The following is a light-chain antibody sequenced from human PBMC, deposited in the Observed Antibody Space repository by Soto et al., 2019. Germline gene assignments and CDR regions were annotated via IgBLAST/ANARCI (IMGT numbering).Light chain of an antibody. J-gene: IGKJ4*01. CDR2: GAS. V-gene: IGKV3-15*01. CDR1: QSVSSN. CDR3: QQYYNWPLLT. Sequence: EIMMTQSPATLSVSPGERATLFCRASQSVSSNLAWYQQKPGQAPRLLIYGASTRATGIPARFSGSGSGTEFTLTISSLQSEDFAIYFCQQYYNWPLLTFGGGTKVEIK.